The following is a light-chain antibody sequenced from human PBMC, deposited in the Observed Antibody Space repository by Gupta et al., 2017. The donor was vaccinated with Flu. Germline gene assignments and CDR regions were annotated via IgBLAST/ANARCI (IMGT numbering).Light chain of an antibody. Sequence: QSALTQPPSVSGAPGQRVTISCTGTRSNIGAGHDVHWYQQIPGTAPKLLIYGNNNRPSGVADRFSGSNSGTSASLAITGLQAEDEADYFCQSYDSNLSGSVFGGGTKLTVL. CDR3: QSYDSNLSGSV. J-gene: IGLJ3*02. CDR1: RSNIGAGHD. CDR2: GNN. V-gene: IGLV1-40*01.